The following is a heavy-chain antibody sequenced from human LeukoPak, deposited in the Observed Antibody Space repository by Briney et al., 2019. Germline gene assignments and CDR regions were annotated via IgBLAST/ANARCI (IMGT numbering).Heavy chain of an antibody. Sequence: ASVKVSCKASGYTFTSYGISWVRQAPGQGLEWMGCFSAYNGNTNYAQKLQGRVTMTTDTSTNTAYMELKSLRSEDTAVYYSSRETAYYYASSGDVVYYFDYWGQGTLVTVSS. CDR2: FSAYNGNT. CDR3: SRETAYYYASSGDVVYYFDY. V-gene: IGHV1-18*01. D-gene: IGHD3-22*01. J-gene: IGHJ4*02. CDR1: GYTFTSYG.